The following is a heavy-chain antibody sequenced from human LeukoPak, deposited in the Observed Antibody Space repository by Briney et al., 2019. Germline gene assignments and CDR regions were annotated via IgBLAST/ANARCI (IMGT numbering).Heavy chain of an antibody. V-gene: IGHV1-69*06. CDR3: AGTPGDWDAFNI. Sequence: SVKVSCKASGGYAFSWVRQAPGQGLEWMGVIIPVSGTPTYAQKFLGRVTISADKFTMEMTSLTSEDTAVYYCAGTPGDWDAFNIWDQGTLVIVSS. CDR1: GGYA. CDR2: IIPVSGTP. J-gene: IGHJ3*02. D-gene: IGHD7-27*01.